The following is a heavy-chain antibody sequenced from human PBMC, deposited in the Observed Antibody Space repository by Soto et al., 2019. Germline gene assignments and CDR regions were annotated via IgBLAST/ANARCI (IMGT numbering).Heavy chain of an antibody. CDR2: TYYRSRFFS. D-gene: IGHD3-10*01. CDR1: GDSVSSYSAA. J-gene: IGHJ5*02. CDR3: ERDRYSSSGWFDP. V-gene: IGHV6-1*01. Sequence: SQTLSLTCAISGDSVSSYSAAWNWIRQSPSGGLEWLGRTYYRSRFFSDYAESVKSRIIINPDTSKNQFSLQLKSVTPEDTAVYYGERDRYSSSGWFDPGGQGTPVTVSS.